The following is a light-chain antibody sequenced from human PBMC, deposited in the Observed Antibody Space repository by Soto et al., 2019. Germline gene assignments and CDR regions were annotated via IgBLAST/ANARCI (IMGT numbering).Light chain of an antibody. CDR1: SSDVGGYNY. Sequence: QSALTQPPSASGSLGQSVTISCTGTSSDVGGYNYVSRHQQHPGKAPKVMIYEVTKRPPGVPDRFSGSKSGNTASLTVSGLQAEDEADYYCSSFAGGGNPVLLGGGTKL. CDR3: SSFAGGGNPVL. V-gene: IGLV2-8*01. CDR2: EVT. J-gene: IGLJ2*01.